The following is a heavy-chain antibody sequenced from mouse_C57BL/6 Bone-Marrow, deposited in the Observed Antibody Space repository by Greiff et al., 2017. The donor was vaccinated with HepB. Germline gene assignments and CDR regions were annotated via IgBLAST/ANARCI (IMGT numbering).Heavy chain of an antibody. V-gene: IGHV6-6*01. CDR3: TRGYGSSYYFDY. Sequence: EVQVVESGGGLVQPGGSMKLSCAASGFTFSDAWMDWVRQSPEKGLEWVAEIRNKANNHATYYAESVKGRFTISRDDSKSSVYLQMNSLRAEDTGIYYCTRGYGSSYYFDYWGQCTTLTVSS. CDR2: IRNKANNHAT. D-gene: IGHD1-1*01. CDR1: GFTFSDAW. J-gene: IGHJ2*01.